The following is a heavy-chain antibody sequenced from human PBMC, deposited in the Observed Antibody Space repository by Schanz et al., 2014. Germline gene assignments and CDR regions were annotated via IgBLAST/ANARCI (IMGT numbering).Heavy chain of an antibody. Sequence: QVQLLQSGAEVKKPGASMKVSCKASGYTFTTYYMLWVRQAPGQGLEWMGIINPSGGITRYGQKFQGRFPVNTDTSTGTVYFEFSSLRADATAIDHCGKGYSRSYIDFWGKGTLITVSS. CDR2: INPSGGIT. V-gene: IGHV1-46*01. CDR3: GKGYSRSYIDF. J-gene: IGHJ4*02. CDR1: GYTFTTYY. D-gene: IGHD5-12*01.